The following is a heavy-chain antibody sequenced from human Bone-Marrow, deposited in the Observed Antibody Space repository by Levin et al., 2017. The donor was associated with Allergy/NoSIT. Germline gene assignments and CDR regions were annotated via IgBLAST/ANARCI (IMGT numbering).Heavy chain of an antibody. CDR1: GFTFSSYA. V-gene: IGHV3-23*01. J-gene: IGHJ1*01. Sequence: GGSLRLSCAASGFTFSSYAMSWVRQAPGKGLEWVSAISGSGGSTYYADSVKGRFTISRDNSKNTLYLQMNSLRAEDTAVYYCATYRGRATSQYFQHWGQGTLVTVSS. D-gene: IGHD5-12*01. CDR2: ISGSGGST. CDR3: ATYRGRATSQYFQH.